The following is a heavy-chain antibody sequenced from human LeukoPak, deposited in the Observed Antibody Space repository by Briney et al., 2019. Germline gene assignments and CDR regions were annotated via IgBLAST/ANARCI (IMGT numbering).Heavy chain of an antibody. D-gene: IGHD4-17*01. Sequence: GGSLRLSCAASGFTFSSYAMHGVRQAPGKGLEGVAVISYDGSNKYYANSVKGRFTISRDNSKNTLYLQMNSLRAEDTAVYYCAREDYGDYDLYYFDYWGQGTLVTVSS. CDR1: GFTFSSYA. V-gene: IGHV3-30*04. J-gene: IGHJ4*02. CDR3: AREDYGDYDLYYFDY. CDR2: ISYDGSNK.